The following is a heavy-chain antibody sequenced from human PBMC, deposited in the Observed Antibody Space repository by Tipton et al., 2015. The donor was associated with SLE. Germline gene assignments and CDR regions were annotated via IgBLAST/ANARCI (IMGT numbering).Heavy chain of an antibody. CDR3: AAGSSSSRDWFDP. D-gene: IGHD6-6*01. Sequence: TLSLTCTVSGGSISSSSYYWGWIRQPPGKGLEWIGEINHSGSTNYIPSLKSRVTISVDTSKNQFSLKLSSVTAADTAVYYCAAGSSSSRDWFDPWGQGTLVTVSS. CDR2: INHSGST. J-gene: IGHJ5*02. CDR1: GGSISSSSYY. V-gene: IGHV4-39*07.